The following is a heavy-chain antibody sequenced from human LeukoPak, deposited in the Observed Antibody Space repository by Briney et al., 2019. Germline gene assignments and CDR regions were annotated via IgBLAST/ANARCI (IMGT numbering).Heavy chain of an antibody. CDR1: GFTFSSYG. Sequence: PGGSLRLSCAASGFTFSSYGMSWVRQAPGKGLEWVSVISYSGSSTYYADSVKGRFTISRDNSKKTLYLQMNSLRAEDTALYYCAKGPYSSSWDYFDYWGQGTLVTVSS. V-gene: IGHV3-23*01. J-gene: IGHJ4*02. D-gene: IGHD6-13*01. CDR2: ISYSGSST. CDR3: AKGPYSSSWDYFDY.